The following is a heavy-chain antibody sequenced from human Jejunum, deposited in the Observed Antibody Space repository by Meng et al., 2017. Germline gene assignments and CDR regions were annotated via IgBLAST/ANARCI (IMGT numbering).Heavy chain of an antibody. D-gene: IGHD2-15*01. J-gene: IGHJ6*02. Sequence: TLSLTCTVSGVSVTGGGYYWTWIRQLPGKGLEWIGNIYNSGSTSYNPSLQSRITISLDTSKNQFSLRLSSVTAADTAVYYCAREAATQKYYYGMDFWGQGTTVTVSS. CDR1: GVSVTGGGYY. CDR3: AREAATQKYYYGMDF. V-gene: IGHV4-31*03. CDR2: IYNSGST.